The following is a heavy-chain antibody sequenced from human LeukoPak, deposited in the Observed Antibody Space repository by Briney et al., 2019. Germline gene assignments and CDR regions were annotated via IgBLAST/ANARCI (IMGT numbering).Heavy chain of an antibody. J-gene: IGHJ5*02. CDR3: IRAPNYYDSSGGFDP. CDR2: DRNKANRYAT. Sequence: GESLSLSCAPSGVTFSGSAMHWVRQASGKGLGGVGRDRNKANRYATAYAASVKGRFTISRDESNNTAYLQMNRLNTADAAVYFCIRAPNYYDSSGGFDPWGQGTLVTASS. CDR1: GVTFSGSA. V-gene: IGHV3-73*01. D-gene: IGHD3-22*01.